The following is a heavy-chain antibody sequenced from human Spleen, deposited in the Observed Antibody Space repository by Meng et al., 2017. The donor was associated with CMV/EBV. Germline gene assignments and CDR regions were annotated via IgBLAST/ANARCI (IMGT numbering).Heavy chain of an antibody. D-gene: IGHD3-22*01. J-gene: IGHJ5*02. Sequence: KATGYTFTGYYMHWVRQAPGQGLEWMGWINPNSGGTNYAQKFQGRVTMTRDTSISTAYMELSRLRSDDTAVYYCARASSSSGIWFDPWGQGTLVTVSS. CDR1: GYTFTGYY. V-gene: IGHV1-2*02. CDR3: ARASSSSGIWFDP. CDR2: INPNSGGT.